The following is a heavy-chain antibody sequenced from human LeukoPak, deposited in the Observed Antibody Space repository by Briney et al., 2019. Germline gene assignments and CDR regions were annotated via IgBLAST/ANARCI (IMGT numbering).Heavy chain of an antibody. CDR1: GYTFTGYY. CDR3: ARHYGGNRDAFDI. D-gene: IGHD4-17*01. CDR2: ISAYNGNT. V-gene: IGHV1-18*04. J-gene: IGHJ3*02. Sequence: ASVKVSCKASGYTFTGYYMHWVRQAPGQGLEWMGWISAYNGNTNYAQKLQGRVTMTTDTSTSTAYMELRSLRSDDTAVYYCARHYGGNRDAFDIWGQGTMVTVSS.